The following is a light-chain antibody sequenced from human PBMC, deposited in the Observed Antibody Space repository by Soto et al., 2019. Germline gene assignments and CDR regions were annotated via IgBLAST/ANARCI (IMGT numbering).Light chain of an antibody. CDR2: DAS. J-gene: IGKJ1*01. CDR1: QTISGW. CDR3: LQYNGYYRT. V-gene: IGKV1-5*01. Sequence: IQMTQSPSPLSASVGDRVTITCRASQTISGWLAWYQQRPGKAPNLLIFDASTLESGVPSRFSGSGSGTTFTLTISSLQSDDFATYYCLQYNGYYRTFGQGTKVDIK.